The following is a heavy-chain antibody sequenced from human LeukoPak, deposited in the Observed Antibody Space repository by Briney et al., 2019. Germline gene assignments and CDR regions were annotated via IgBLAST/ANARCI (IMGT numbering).Heavy chain of an antibody. CDR3: AREGGFYRPLDY. V-gene: IGHV4-34*01. CDR1: GGSFSGYY. Sequence: SETLSLTCAVYGGSFSGYYWNWIRQPPGKGLEWIGEINHSGSTNYNPSLQSRVTISVDMSKNQFSLKLTSVTAADTAVYYCAREGGFYRPLDYSGQGTLVTVSS. J-gene: IGHJ4*02. D-gene: IGHD3-3*01. CDR2: INHSGST.